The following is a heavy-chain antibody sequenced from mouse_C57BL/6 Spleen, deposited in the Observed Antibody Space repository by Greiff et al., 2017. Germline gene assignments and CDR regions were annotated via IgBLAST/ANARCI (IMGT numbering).Heavy chain of an antibody. CDR3: TRDHGYDGRYAMDY. D-gene: IGHD2-2*01. Sequence: DVHLVESGEGLVKPGGSLQLSCAASGFTFSSYAMSWVRQTPEKRLEWVAYISSGGDYIYYADTVKGRFTISRDNARNTLYLKMSSLKSEDTAMYYCTRDHGYDGRYAMDYWGQGTSVTVSS. CDR2: ISSGGDYI. CDR1: GFTFSSYA. J-gene: IGHJ4*01. V-gene: IGHV5-9-1*02.